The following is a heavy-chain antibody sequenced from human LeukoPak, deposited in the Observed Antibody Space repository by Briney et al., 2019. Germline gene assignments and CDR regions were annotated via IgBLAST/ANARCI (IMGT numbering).Heavy chain of an antibody. J-gene: IGHJ5*02. Sequence: SETLSLTCTVSGGSISSGSYYWTWIRQPAGKGLEWIGRIHTCGSTGYSPSLKSRVTISLDTSKNQFSLRLSSVTAADTAVYYCTRAAKMRFLEWFPFDPWGQGTLVTVSS. CDR2: IHTCGST. V-gene: IGHV4-61*02. CDR3: TRAAKMRFLEWFPFDP. CDR1: GGSISSGSYY. D-gene: IGHD3-3*01.